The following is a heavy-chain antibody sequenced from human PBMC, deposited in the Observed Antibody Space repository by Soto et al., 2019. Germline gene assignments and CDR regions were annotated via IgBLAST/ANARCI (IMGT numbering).Heavy chain of an antibody. CDR2: ISYDDGSNK. Sequence: QVQLVESGGGVVQPGRSLRLSCAASGFTFSSYNMHWVRQAPGKGLEWVTVISYDDGSNKSYADSVKGRFTISRDNSKNTLYLQMNSLRAEDTAVYDCARTTAVSGTPEFDYWGQGTLVTVSS. CDR3: ARTTAVSGTPEFDY. J-gene: IGHJ4*02. CDR1: GFTFSSYN. V-gene: IGHV3-30-3*01. D-gene: IGHD6-19*01.